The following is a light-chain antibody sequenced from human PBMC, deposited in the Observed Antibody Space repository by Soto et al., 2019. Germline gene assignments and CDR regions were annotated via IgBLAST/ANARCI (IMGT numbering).Light chain of an antibody. Sequence: DVQLTQAPSFLSASVGDRVTFTCRASQDINSYLAWYQQKPGKAPKLLIYGASRLQNGVPSRFRGSGSGTECTLAVSSLEPEDFATYYCQQLNSYPTFGGGNKVEIK. CDR1: QDINSY. CDR2: GAS. J-gene: IGKJ4*01. V-gene: IGKV1-9*01. CDR3: QQLNSYPT.